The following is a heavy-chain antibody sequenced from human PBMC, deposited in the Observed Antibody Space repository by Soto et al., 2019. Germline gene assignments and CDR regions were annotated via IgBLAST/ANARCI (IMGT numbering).Heavy chain of an antibody. J-gene: IGHJ2*01. CDR3: ARDPSDYGDYVGYFDL. V-gene: IGHV4-61*01. CDR2: IYYSGST. CDR1: GGSVSSGSYY. Sequence: QVQLQESGPGLVKPSETLSLTCTVSGGSVSSGSYYWSWIRQPPGKGLEWIGYIYYSGSTNHNPSLKSRVTISVDTSKNQFSLKLSSVTAADTAVYYCARDPSDYGDYVGYFDLWGRGTLVTVSS. D-gene: IGHD4-17*01.